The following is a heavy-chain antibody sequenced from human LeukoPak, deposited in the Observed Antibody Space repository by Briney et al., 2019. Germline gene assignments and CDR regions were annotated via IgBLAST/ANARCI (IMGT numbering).Heavy chain of an antibody. J-gene: IGHJ4*02. V-gene: IGHV4-39*07. CDR1: GGSISSYY. D-gene: IGHD3-22*01. CDR3: ARAPHFFDISGSRYYFDY. Sequence: ASETLSLTCTVSGGSISSYYWGWIRQPPGKGLEWIGSIYYSGNTYYNPSLMSRVTISVDTSKNQFSLNLSSVTAADTAVYYCARAPHFFDISGSRYYFDYWGQGTLVTVSS. CDR2: IYYSGNT.